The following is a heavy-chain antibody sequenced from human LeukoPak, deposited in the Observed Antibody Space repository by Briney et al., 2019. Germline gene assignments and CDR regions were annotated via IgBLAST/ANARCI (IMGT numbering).Heavy chain of an antibody. V-gene: IGHV3-20*04. CDR1: GFTFEDYG. CDR2: INWNGNIK. J-gene: IGHJ6*03. D-gene: IGHD3-10*01. Sequence: GGSLRLSCEASGFTFEDYGMSWVRQGPGKELEWVSGINWNGNIKGYGDSVKGRFSILRDNAKKSLYLEMNSLRAEDTALYYCARDGFHDYGSDTGYYYMDAWGKGTTVTVTS. CDR3: ARDGFHDYGSDTGYYYMDA.